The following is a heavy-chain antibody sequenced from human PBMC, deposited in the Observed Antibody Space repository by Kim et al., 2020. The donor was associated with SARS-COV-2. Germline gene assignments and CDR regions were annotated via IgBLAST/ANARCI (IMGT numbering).Heavy chain of an antibody. Sequence: SETLSLTCTVSGGSVSISGYYWGWIRQPPRKGLEWIGSIFYSGSTYYNSSLKSRVTISLDTSKNHFSLKLSSVTAADTAVYYCARRPVGRGFDYWGQGTLVTVSS. CDR3: ARRPVGRGFDY. CDR2: IFYSGST. CDR1: GGSVSISGYY. D-gene: IGHD1-26*01. V-gene: IGHV4-39*02. J-gene: IGHJ4*02.